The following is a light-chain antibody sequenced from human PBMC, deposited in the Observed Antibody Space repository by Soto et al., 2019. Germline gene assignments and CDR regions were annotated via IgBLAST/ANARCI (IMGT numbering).Light chain of an antibody. J-gene: IGKJ1*01. CDR1: QSVSGW. CDR3: QQYETFSGT. CDR2: DAS. Sequence: QSVSGWLAWYQQKPGEAPKLLIYDASALPRGVPSRFSGSGSGTKFTLTIASLQPDDFATYYCQQYETFSGTFGPGTKVDIK. V-gene: IGKV1-5*01.